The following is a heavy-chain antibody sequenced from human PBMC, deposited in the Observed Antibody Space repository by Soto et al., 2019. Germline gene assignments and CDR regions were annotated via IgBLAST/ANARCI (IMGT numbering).Heavy chain of an antibody. Sequence: EVQLVESGGGLVKPGGSLRLSCAAFGFTFSSYTMNWVRQAPGKGLEWVSSISSSSSYIYYADSVKGRFTISRDNAKTSLYLQMNSMRAEDTAVYYCSRDRGGALKAFDIWGQGTMVTVSS. J-gene: IGHJ3*02. CDR3: SRDRGGALKAFDI. CDR2: ISSSSSYI. CDR1: GFTFSSYT. V-gene: IGHV3-21*01. D-gene: IGHD3-16*01.